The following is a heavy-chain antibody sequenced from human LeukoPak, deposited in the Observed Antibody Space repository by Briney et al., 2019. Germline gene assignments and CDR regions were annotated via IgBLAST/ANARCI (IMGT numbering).Heavy chain of an antibody. D-gene: IGHD3-22*01. CDR3: ARHYDDSSGYYYEGFWFDP. CDR1: GGSISSSSYY. J-gene: IGHJ5*02. CDR2: IYHSGST. V-gene: IGHV4-39*01. Sequence: PSETLSLTCTVSGGSISSSSYYCGWIRQPPGKGLEWIGCIYHSGSTSYNPSLKSRVTISVDTSKTQSSLKLSSMTAADTAVYYCARHYDDSSGYYYEGFWFDPWGQETLVTVSS.